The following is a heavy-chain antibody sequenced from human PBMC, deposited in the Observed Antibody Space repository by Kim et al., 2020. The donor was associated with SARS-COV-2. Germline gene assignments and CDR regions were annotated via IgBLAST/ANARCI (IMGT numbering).Heavy chain of an antibody. CDR2: ISGGGETT. J-gene: IGHJ4*02. D-gene: IGHD3-22*01. Sequence: GGSLRLSCTASEFPFSSYAMAWVRQTPGKGLEWVSSISGGGETTYYADAVKGRFTISRDNDKNTLYLQMTSLRGDDSARYFCARYENVVITPLPFWGQGT. V-gene: IGHV3-23*01. CDR3: ARYENVVITPLPF. CDR1: EFPFSSYA.